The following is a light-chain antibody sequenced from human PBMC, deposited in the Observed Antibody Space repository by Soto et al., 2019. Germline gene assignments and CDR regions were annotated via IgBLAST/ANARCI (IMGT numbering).Light chain of an antibody. Sequence: EIVMTQSPATLSVSPGERATLSCRASQSISSNLAWYQQRPGQAPRLLIYGASTRATGIPARFSGSGSGTEFTLTISSLQSEDFAVYYCQQYNYWPPYTFAQGTKLEIK. J-gene: IGKJ2*01. CDR3: QQYNYWPPYT. V-gene: IGKV3-15*01. CDR2: GAS. CDR1: QSISSN.